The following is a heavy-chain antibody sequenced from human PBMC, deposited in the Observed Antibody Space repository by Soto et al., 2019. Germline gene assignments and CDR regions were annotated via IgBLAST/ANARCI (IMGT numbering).Heavy chain of an antibody. D-gene: IGHD1-26*01. CDR2: IRDKANNDAT. J-gene: IGHJ4*02. Sequence: PGGSLRLSCSGSGFSLSGSPIHWVRQASGQGLEWLGRIRDKANNDATAYAAPVKGRFTISRDESQNVVFLQMNSLKTEDTAIYYWTRPPSGSYGADSDYWGQGTQVTFSS. CDR3: TRPPSGSYGADSDY. CDR1: GFSLSGSP. V-gene: IGHV3-73*01.